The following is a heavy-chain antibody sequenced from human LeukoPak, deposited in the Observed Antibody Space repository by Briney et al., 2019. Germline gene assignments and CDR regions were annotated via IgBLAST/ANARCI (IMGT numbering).Heavy chain of an antibody. V-gene: IGHV4-59*08. D-gene: IGHD3-9*01. CDR2: IYHSGTT. CDR1: GASVSSHY. Sequence: SETLSLTCAVSGASVSSHYWSWIRQSPGKGLEWIGHIYHSGTTKYNPSLKSRVTISVDTSKNQFSLKLSSVTAADTAVYYCARHVWLQPFDYWGQGTLVTVSS. CDR3: ARHVWLQPFDY. J-gene: IGHJ4*02.